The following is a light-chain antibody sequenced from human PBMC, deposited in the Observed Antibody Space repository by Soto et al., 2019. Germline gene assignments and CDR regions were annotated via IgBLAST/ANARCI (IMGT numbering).Light chain of an antibody. Sequence: EIVLTQSPGTLSLSPGERATLSCRASQSVSSNYLAWYQQKPGQAPRLLIYDASSRPTGIPDRFSGSGSGTDFTLTISRLEPEDFAVYDCQRYGNSPITFGQGTRLEIK. CDR1: QSVSSNY. J-gene: IGKJ5*01. CDR2: DAS. V-gene: IGKV3-20*01. CDR3: QRYGNSPIT.